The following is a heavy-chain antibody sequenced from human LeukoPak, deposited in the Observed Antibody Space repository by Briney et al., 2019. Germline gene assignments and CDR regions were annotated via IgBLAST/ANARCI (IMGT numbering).Heavy chain of an antibody. Sequence: SETLPLTCTVSGGSISSSSYYWGWIRQPPGKGLEWIGSIYYSGSTYYNPSLESRVTISVDTSKNQFSLKLSSVTAADTAVYYCARHVPATVTASPFDYRGQGTLVTVSS. CDR3: ARHVPATVTASPFDY. CDR1: GGSISSSSYY. V-gene: IGHV4-39*01. J-gene: IGHJ4*02. D-gene: IGHD4-17*01. CDR2: IYYSGST.